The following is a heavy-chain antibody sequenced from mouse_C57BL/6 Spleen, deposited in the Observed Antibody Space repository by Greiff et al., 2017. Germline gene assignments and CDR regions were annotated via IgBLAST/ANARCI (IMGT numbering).Heavy chain of an antibody. CDR2: IDPSDSEP. CDR3: ARYYSNYAAWLAY. V-gene: IGHV1-52*01. CDR1: GYTFTSYW. D-gene: IGHD2-5*01. Sequence: QVQLQQPGAELVRPGSSVKLSCKASGYTFTSYWMHWVKQRPIQGLEWIGNIDPSDSEPHYNQQIKDKATLTVDNASSTAYMQLSRLTSEDSAVYYCARYYSNYAAWLAYWGQGTLVTVSA. J-gene: IGHJ3*01.